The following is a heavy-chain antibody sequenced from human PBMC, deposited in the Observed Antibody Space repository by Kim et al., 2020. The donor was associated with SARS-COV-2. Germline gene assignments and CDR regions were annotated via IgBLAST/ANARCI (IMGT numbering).Heavy chain of an antibody. V-gene: IGHV3-64*03. Sequence: TYSADSVRSRFTFSRDNSKNMLFLHMDSLRVEDTATYYCVKDSNFYSFDIWGQGTMVTVSS. J-gene: IGHJ3*02. D-gene: IGHD3-9*01. CDR3: VKDSNFYSFDI. CDR2: T.